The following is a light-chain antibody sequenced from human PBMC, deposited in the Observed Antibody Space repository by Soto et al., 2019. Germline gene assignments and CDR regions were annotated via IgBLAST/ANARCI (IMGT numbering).Light chain of an antibody. CDR2: EAS. CDR1: QTISSW. J-gene: IGKJ1*01. CDR3: QQYNIYLWR. V-gene: IGKV1-5*03. Sequence: QSHAPHSASIGDRVTINSLASQTISSWLAWYQQKPGKAHKLLIYEASNLQSGVPSRFSGSGSGTKFTLTISSLQPDDFATYYCQQYNIYLWRFGQGTKVDIK.